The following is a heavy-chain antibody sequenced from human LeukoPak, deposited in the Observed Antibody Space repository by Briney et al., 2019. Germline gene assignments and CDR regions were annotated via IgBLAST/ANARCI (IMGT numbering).Heavy chain of an antibody. CDR2: IDQDGSEK. CDR3: AREARVVVPAAMGPYYYYYMDV. V-gene: IGHV3-7*01. CDR1: GFTVSSNY. D-gene: IGHD2-2*01. Sequence: GGSLRLSCAASGFTVSSNYMSWVRQAPGKGLEWVANIDQDGSEKYYVDSVKGRFTISRDNAKNSLYLQMNSLRVEDTAVYCCAREARVVVPAAMGPYYYYYMDVWGKGTTVTVSS. J-gene: IGHJ6*03.